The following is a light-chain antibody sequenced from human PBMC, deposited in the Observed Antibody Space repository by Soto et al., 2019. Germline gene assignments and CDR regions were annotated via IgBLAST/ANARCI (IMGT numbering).Light chain of an antibody. CDR3: QQYNNWPPS. CDR2: GAS. Sequence: DIVLMQSPGTLSLSPGERATLSCRASQSVSSNYLAWYQQRPGQAPRLLIYGASTRATGIPARFSGSGSGTEFTLTISSLQSEDFAVYYCQQYNNWPPSFGQGTKADIK. V-gene: IGKV3-15*01. J-gene: IGKJ1*01. CDR1: QSVSSNY.